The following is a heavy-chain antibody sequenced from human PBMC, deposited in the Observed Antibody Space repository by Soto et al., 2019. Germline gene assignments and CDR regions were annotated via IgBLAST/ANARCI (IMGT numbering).Heavy chain of an antibody. CDR1: GFTFSSYA. Sequence: LRLSCAASGFTFSSYAMSWVRQAPGKGLEWVSAISGSGGSTYYADSVKGRFTISRDNSKNTLYLQMNSLRAEDTAVYYCAKVRSVGYYDSSGYLDXWGQGTLVTVSS. D-gene: IGHD3-22*01. CDR3: AKVRSVGYYDSSGYLDX. CDR2: ISGSGGST. V-gene: IGHV3-23*01. J-gene: IGHJ4*02.